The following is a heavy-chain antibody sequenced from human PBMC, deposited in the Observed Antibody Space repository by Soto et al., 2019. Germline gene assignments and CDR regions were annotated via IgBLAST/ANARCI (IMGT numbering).Heavy chain of an antibody. CDR2: ISRSSTGI. D-gene: IGHD3-10*01. CDR3: ARAVTWGLDV. J-gene: IGHJ6*01. CDR1: GFTFSLYS. Sequence: EVQLVESGGGLVQPGGALRLSCAASGFTFSLYSMSWVRQAPGKGLEWVSYISRSSTGIHYADSVKGRFTISRDDVTNSMHLQMNSLRDGDTAVYYCARAVTWGLDVWGQGTTVSISS. V-gene: IGHV3-48*02.